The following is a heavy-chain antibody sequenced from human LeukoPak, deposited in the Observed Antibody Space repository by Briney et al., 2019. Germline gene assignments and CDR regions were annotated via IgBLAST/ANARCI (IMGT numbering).Heavy chain of an antibody. CDR2: FDPEDGET. J-gene: IGHJ5*02. V-gene: IGHV1-24*01. Sequence: ASVKVSCKVSGYTLTELSMHWVRQAPGQGLEWMGGFDPEDGETIYAQKFQGRVTMTEDTSTDTAYMELSSLRSEDTAVYYCATDLFGGPRTNWFDPWGQGTLVTVSS. CDR1: GYTLTELS. CDR3: ATDLFGGPRTNWFDP. D-gene: IGHD3-10*02.